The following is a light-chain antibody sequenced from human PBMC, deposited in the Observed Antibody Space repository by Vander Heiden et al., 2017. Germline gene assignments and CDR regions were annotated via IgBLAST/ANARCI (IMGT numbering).Light chain of an antibody. J-gene: IGKJ4*01. Sequence: AIRMTQSPSSLSASPGDRVTIPCRASQGISSYLAWYQQKPGKAPKLLIYAASTLQSGVPLRFSGSGSGTDFTLTISCLQSEDFATYYCQQYYSYPSLTFGGGTKVEIK. CDR3: QQYYSYPSLT. V-gene: IGKV1-8*01. CDR2: AAS. CDR1: QGISSY.